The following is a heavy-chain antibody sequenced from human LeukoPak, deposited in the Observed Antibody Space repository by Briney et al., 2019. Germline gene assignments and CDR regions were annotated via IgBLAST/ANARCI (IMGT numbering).Heavy chain of an antibody. CDR1: GFTFSDHF. J-gene: IGHJ3*01. V-gene: IGHV3-69-1*02. CDR3: ARDPMYNGGNSGAFDF. Sequence: GGSLRLSCVASGFTFSDHFMTWVRQAPGKGPEWISYISGNGATYYADSVKGRFTISRDNAQNSLWLQMNSLRAEDTAVYYCARDPMYNGGNSGAFDFWGQGTLVTVSS. CDR2: ISGNGAT. D-gene: IGHD4-23*01.